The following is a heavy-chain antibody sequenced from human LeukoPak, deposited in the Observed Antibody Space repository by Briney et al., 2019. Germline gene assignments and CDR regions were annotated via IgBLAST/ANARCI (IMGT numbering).Heavy chain of an antibody. Sequence: GGSLRLSCAASGFTFSSYAMSWVRQAPGKGLEWVSAISGSGGSTYYADSVKGRFTISRDNSKNTLYLQMNSLRAEDTAVYYCAKALSGLTMVRGVTFDYWGQGTLVTVSS. V-gene: IGHV3-23*01. J-gene: IGHJ4*02. CDR2: ISGSGGST. CDR3: AKALSGLTMVRGVTFDY. CDR1: GFTFSSYA. D-gene: IGHD3-10*01.